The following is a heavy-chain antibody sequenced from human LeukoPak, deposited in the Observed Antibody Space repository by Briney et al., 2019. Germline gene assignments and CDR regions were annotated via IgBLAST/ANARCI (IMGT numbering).Heavy chain of an antibody. D-gene: IGHD4-17*01. CDR2: ISYDGSNK. V-gene: IGHV3-30*04. CDR3: ARDYGDYSYYFDY. J-gene: IGHJ4*02. Sequence: GGSLRLSCAASGFTFSNYAMHWVRQAPGKGLEWVAVISYDGSNKYYADSVKGRFTISRDNSKNTLYLQMNSLRAEDTAVYYCARDYGDYSYYFDYWGQGTLVTVSS. CDR1: GFTFSNYA.